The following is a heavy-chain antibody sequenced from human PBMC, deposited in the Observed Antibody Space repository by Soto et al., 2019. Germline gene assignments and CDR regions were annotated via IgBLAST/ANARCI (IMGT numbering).Heavy chain of an antibody. CDR2: IIPVLTVT. CDR3: ARRRYYGTDFYKKFSYGMGV. Sequence: QVQLVQSGAEVRKPGSSVKVSCMASGSTFSSYTVNWVQQAHGKGLEWIGRIIPVLTVTDYSRRFQGRVTITADRSAKAAWVELTRPTSEDTAVYYCARRRYYGTDFYKKFSYGMGVWGQWITVTVSS. J-gene: IGHJ6*02. V-gene: IGHV1-69*02. CDR1: GSTFSSYT. D-gene: IGHD2-21*02.